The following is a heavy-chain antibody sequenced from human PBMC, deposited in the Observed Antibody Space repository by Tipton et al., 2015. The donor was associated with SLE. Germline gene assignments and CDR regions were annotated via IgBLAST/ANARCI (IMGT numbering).Heavy chain of an antibody. D-gene: IGHD3-3*01. CDR1: GYSFTSYW. J-gene: IGHJ6*03. V-gene: IGHV5-10-1*01. Sequence: QLVQSGAEVKKPGESLRISCKGSGYSFTSYWISWVRQMPGKGLEWMGMIDPSDSYTNYSPSFQGHVTISADKSVSTAYVQWSSLKASDTAMYYCARGGGGTMFGVVDTPYYMDVWGKGTTVTVS. CDR3: ARGGGGTMFGVVDTPYYMDV. CDR2: IDPSDSYT.